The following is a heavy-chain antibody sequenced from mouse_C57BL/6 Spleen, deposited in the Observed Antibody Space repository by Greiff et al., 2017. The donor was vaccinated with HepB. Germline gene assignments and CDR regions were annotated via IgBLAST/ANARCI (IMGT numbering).Heavy chain of an antibody. Sequence: EVQLQESGGGLVQPGGSMKLSCVASGFTFSNYWMNWVRQSPEKGLEWVAQIRLKSDNYATHYAESVKGRFTISRDDSKSSVYLQMNNLRAEDTGIYYCKSYYYGSSPDWYFDVWGTGTTVTVSS. V-gene: IGHV6-3*01. CDR2: IRLKSDNYAT. CDR3: KSYYYGSSPDWYFDV. CDR1: GFTFSNYW. J-gene: IGHJ1*03. D-gene: IGHD1-1*01.